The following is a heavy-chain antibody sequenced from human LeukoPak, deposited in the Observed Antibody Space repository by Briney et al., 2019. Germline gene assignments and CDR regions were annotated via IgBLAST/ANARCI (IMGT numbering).Heavy chain of an antibody. CDR1: GFSFSTYS. CDR2: VSGTSEYI. J-gene: IGHJ4*02. Sequence: PGTSLRLSCAASGFSFSTYSMIWVRQAPGKGLEWVSSVSGTSEYIYYADSVRGRFTISRDNAKNTVYLQMNSLRAEDTAVYYCARWYSSGWYSDYWGQGTLVTVSS. D-gene: IGHD6-19*01. V-gene: IGHV3-21*06. CDR3: ARWYSSGWYSDY.